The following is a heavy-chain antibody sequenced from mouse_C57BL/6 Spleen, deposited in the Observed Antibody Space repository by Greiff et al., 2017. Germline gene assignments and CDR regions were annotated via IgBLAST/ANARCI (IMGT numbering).Heavy chain of an antibody. V-gene: IGHV1-72*01. Sequence: QVQLQQPGAELVKPGASVKLSCTASGYTFTSYWLHWVKQRPGRGLEWIGRIDPNSGGTKYNAKFKSKATLTVDKPSSTAYMQLSSLTSEDSAVYYCARKSYGTLYYFDYWGQGTTLTVSS. CDR1: GYTFTSYW. J-gene: IGHJ2*01. D-gene: IGHD2-1*01. CDR3: ARKSYGTLYYFDY. CDR2: IDPNSGGT.